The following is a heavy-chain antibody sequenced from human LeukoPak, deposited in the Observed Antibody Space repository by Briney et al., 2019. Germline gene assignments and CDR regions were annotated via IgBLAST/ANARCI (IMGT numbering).Heavy chain of an antibody. CDR1: GGSVTSTNW. CDR2: VHLDGRT. D-gene: IGHD3-3*01. Sequence: SGSLSLTCGVSGGSVTSTNWWTWVRQPPGKGLEWIGEVHLDGRTNYNPSLKSRLTMSVDLSENHVSLKLTSVTAADTAVYYCAREGGFYRPLDYSGQGTLVTVSS. V-gene: IGHV4-4*02. J-gene: IGHJ4*02. CDR3: AREGGFYRPLDY.